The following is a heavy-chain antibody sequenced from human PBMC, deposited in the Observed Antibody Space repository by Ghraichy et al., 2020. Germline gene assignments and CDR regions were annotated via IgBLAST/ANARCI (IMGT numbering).Heavy chain of an antibody. CDR2: INEDGGDV. Sequence: GESLNISCVGSGFTFSRYWMNWVRQVPGKGLEWVANINEDGGDVYYVNSMKGRFTVSRDNAKNSLFLQMNSLRAEDTAVYYCARDLYSGSYSENYWGQGALVTVSS. CDR1: GFTFSRYW. CDR3: ARDLYSGSYSENY. D-gene: IGHD1-26*01. J-gene: IGHJ4*02. V-gene: IGHV3-7*04.